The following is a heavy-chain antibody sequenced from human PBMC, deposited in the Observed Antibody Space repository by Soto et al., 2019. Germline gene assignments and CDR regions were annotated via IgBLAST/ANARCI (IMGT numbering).Heavy chain of an antibody. V-gene: IGHV1-24*01. J-gene: IGHJ4*02. CDR3: ATDRQGYDSSGYYCYFDY. D-gene: IGHD3-22*01. CDR2: FDPEDGET. Sequence: GASVKVSCKVSGYTLTELSMHWVRQAPGKGLEWMGGFDPEDGETIYAQKFQGRVTMTEDTSTDTAYMELSSLRSEDTAVYYCATDRQGYDSSGYYCYFDYWGQGTLVTVYS. CDR1: GYTLTELS.